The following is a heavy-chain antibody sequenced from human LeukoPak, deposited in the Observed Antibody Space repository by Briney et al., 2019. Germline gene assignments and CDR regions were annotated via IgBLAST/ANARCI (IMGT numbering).Heavy chain of an antibody. CDR1: GFTFSSYS. J-gene: IGHJ5*02. CDR2: ISSSSTI. D-gene: IGHD3-3*01. CDR3: ARERIFGNWFDP. V-gene: IGHV3-48*04. Sequence: GGSLRLSCAASGFTFSSYSMNWVRQAPGKGLEWVSYISSSSTIYYADSVKGRFTISRDNAKNSLYLQMNSLRAEDTAVYYCARERIFGNWFDPWGQGTLVTASS.